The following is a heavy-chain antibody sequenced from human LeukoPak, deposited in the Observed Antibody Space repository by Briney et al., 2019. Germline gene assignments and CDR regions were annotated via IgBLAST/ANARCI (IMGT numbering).Heavy chain of an antibody. V-gene: IGHV1-8*03. CDR2: MNPNSGNT. Sequence: ASVKVSCKASGYTFTTYEIHWVRQATGQGLEWMGWMNPNSGNTGYVQNFQGRVTITRTTSINTAYMELSSLGSEDTAVYYCARGASRSFDYWGQGTLVTVSS. J-gene: IGHJ4*02. CDR3: ARGASRSFDY. CDR1: GYTFTTYE.